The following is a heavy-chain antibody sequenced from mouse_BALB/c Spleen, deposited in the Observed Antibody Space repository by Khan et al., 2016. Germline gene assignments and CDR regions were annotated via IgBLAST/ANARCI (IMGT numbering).Heavy chain of an antibody. CDR2: IRSISNNYAT. J-gene: IGHJ3*01. CDR1: GFTFNTNA. Sequence: EVQLVESGGGLVQPKGSLKLSCAASGFTFNTNAMNWVRQAPGKGLEWVARIRSISNNYATYYADSVKDRFTISRDDSQSSLYLQMNNLETEDTAMYYCVGYPFAYWGQGTLVTVAA. V-gene: IGHV10S3*01. CDR3: VGYPFAY. D-gene: IGHD1-2*01.